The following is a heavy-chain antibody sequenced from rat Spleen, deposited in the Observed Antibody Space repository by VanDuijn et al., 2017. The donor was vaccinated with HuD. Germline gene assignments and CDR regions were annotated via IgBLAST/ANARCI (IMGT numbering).Heavy chain of an antibody. CDR2: IWSGGST. Sequence: QVQLKESGPGLVQPSETLSLTCTVSGFSLNSNSVHWVRQPPGKVLEWIGEIWSGGSTAYNSLLKSRLSISRDTSKSQVFLKMNSLQTEDTATYDCARVSDLGSFDYWGQGVMVTVSS. CDR3: ARVSDLGSFDY. V-gene: IGHV2-1*01. J-gene: IGHJ2*01. CDR1: GFSLNSNS. D-gene: IGHD1-11*01.